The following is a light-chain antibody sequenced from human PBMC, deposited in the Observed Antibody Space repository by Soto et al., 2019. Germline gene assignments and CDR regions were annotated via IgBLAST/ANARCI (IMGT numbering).Light chain of an antibody. CDR1: QSVLYSSNNKNY. CDR2: WAS. J-gene: IGKJ2*01. V-gene: IGKV4-1*01. CDR3: QQYYSTPPYT. Sequence: DIVMTRSPDSLAVSLGERATINCKSSQSVLYSSNNKNYLAWYQQKPGQPPKLLIYWASTRESGVPDRFSGSRSGTDFSLIIISLQAEDVAVYSCQQYYSTPPYTFGQGTQLEIK.